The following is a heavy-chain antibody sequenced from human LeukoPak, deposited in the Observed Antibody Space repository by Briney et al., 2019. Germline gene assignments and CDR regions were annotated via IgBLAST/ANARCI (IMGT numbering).Heavy chain of an antibody. D-gene: IGHD6-13*01. CDR2: IYYSGST. Sequence: SETLSLTCTVSGGSINNYYWSWFRQPPGKGLEWIGYIYYSGSTNYNPSLKSRVTISVDTSKNQFSLILSSVTAADTAVYYCASRAGYTGSWSAFDYWGQGTLVTVSS. V-gene: IGHV4-59*08. CDR3: ASRAGYTGSWSAFDY. J-gene: IGHJ4*02. CDR1: GGSINNYY.